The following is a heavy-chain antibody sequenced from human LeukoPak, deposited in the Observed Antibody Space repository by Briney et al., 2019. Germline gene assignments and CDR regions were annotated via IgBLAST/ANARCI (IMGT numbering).Heavy chain of an antibody. Sequence: PGGSLRLSCAASGFTFSNSAMSWVRQAPGKGLEWVSAISGSGIITSGSSSYYADSVKGRFTISRDNSKNTVYLQMNSLRAEDTAVYYCAKAGYCSSTSCLEDYWGQGTLVTVSS. CDR3: AKAGYCSSTSCLEDY. D-gene: IGHD2-2*01. CDR2: ISGSGIITSGSSS. J-gene: IGHJ4*02. CDR1: GFTFSNSA. V-gene: IGHV3-23*01.